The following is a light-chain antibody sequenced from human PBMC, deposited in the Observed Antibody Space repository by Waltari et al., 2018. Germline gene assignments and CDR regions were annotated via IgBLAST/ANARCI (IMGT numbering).Light chain of an antibody. V-gene: IGLV2-23*02. CDR2: EVD. CDR1: SSDVGSYDL. CDR3: SSYTYGGPWV. Sequence: SALTQPASVSASPGQSITISCTGSSSDVGSYDLVAWYQQHPGKAPHLLIYEVDKRPSGFSFRFSGSKSGNATSLTISGLQAEDEAHYFCSSYTYGGPWVFGGGTLLTVL. J-gene: IGLJ2*01.